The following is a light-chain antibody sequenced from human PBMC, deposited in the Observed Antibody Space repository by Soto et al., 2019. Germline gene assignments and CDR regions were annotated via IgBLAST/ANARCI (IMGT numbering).Light chain of an antibody. CDR1: QGIRNF. CDR2: AAS. CDR3: QNYSSVPV. J-gene: IGKJ3*01. Sequence: DIQMTQSPTSLSASVGDRVTITCRASQGIRNFVAWYQQKPGKAPKLLIYAASTLQSGVPSRFSGSGSGTDFTLTINSLLPEDVATYSCQNYSSVPVFGPGTKVEIK. V-gene: IGKV1-27*01.